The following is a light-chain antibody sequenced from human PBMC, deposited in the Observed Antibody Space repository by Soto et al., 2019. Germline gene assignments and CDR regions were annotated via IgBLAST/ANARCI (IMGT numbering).Light chain of an antibody. V-gene: IGLV1-40*01. CDR1: SSNIGAGFD. CDR3: QSYDISLRGNV. CDR2: GNT. J-gene: IGLJ1*01. Sequence: QPVLTQPPSVSGAPGQRVILSCTGNSSNIGAGFDVHWYQQVPGSAPTLIIYGNTHRPTGVPDRFSGSKGGTSASLTITGLQADDEAEYYCQSYDISLRGNVFGPGTKVTVL.